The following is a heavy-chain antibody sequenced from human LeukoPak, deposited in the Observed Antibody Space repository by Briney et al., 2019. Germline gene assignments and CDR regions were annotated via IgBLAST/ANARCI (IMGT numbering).Heavy chain of an antibody. Sequence: PSETLSLTCTISGGSISSYYWSWIRQPPGKGLEWIGYIYYSGSTNYNPSLKSRVTISVDTSKNQFSLKLSSVTAADTAVYYCARASRAYCGGDCYPRFDYWGQGTLVTVSS. V-gene: IGHV4-59*01. J-gene: IGHJ4*02. CDR3: ARASRAYCGGDCYPRFDY. CDR1: GGSISSYY. CDR2: IYYSGST. D-gene: IGHD2-21*02.